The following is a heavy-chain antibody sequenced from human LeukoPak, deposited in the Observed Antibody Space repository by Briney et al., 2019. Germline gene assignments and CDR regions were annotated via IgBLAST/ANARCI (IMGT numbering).Heavy chain of an antibody. CDR2: IHYSGDT. CDR1: GGSISSGGYY. CDR3: ARVVAYDSTGYYLYYFDY. D-gene: IGHD3-22*01. V-gene: IGHV4-31*03. J-gene: IGHJ4*02. Sequence: SQTLSLTCTVSGGSISSGGYYWSWIRQHPGKGLEWIGYIHYSGDTYYSPSLKSRLTISVDTSKNQFFLRLRSVTAADTAVYYCARVVAYDSTGYYLYYFDYWGQGTLVTVAA.